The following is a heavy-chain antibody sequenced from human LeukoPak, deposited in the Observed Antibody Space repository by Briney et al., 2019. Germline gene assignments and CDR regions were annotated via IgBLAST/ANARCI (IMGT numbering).Heavy chain of an antibody. Sequence: ASVKVSCKASGYTFTSYAMNWVRQAPGQGLEWMGWISAYNGDTNYAQKLQGRLTMATDTSTSTAYMELRSLRSDDTAVYYCARDPSMGQPLYNWFDPWGQGTLVTVSS. CDR3: ARDPSMGQPLYNWFDP. J-gene: IGHJ5*02. CDR1: GYTFTSYA. CDR2: ISAYNGDT. D-gene: IGHD3-16*01. V-gene: IGHV1-18*01.